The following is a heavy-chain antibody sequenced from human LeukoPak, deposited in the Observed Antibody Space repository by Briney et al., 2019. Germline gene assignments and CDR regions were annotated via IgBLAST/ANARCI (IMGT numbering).Heavy chain of an antibody. V-gene: IGHV3-73*01. Sequence: QPGGSLRLSCVVSVFTFSVSTIHWARQASGKGLEWVGRIRSNANSYATAYAASVKGRFTISRDDSKNTAYVQMNSLKIEDTAVYYCISRRDCTSTSCYVASDFDYWGQGTLVTVSS. J-gene: IGHJ4*02. CDR3: ISRRDCTSTSCYVASDFDY. D-gene: IGHD2-2*01. CDR1: VFTFSVST. CDR2: IRSNANSYAT.